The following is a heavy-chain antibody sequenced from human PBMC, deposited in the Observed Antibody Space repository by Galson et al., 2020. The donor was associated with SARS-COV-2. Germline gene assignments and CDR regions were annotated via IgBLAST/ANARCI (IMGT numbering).Heavy chain of an antibody. Sequence: SETLSLTCTVSGGSISSSSYYWGWIRQPQGKGLEWIGSIYYSGSTYYNPSLKSRVTISVDTSKNQFSLKLSSVTAADTAVYYCARARQLGYCTNGVCYTHSIYFDYWGQGALVTVSS. CDR1: GGSISSSSYY. D-gene: IGHD2-8*01. CDR3: ARARQLGYCTNGVCYTHSIYFDY. J-gene: IGHJ4*02. CDR2: IYYSGST. V-gene: IGHV4-39*07.